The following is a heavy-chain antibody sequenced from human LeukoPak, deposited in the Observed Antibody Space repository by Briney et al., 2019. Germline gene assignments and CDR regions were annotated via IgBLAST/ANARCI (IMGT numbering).Heavy chain of an antibody. J-gene: IGHJ6*02. CDR1: GFTFSSYS. CDR3: ARVGLVPAAPYYYYGMDV. D-gene: IGHD2-2*01. V-gene: IGHV3-21*01. CDR2: ISSSSSYI. Sequence: GGSLRLSCAASGFTFSSYSMNWVRQAPGKGLEWVSSISSSSSYIYYADSVKGRFTISRDNAKNSLYLKMNSLRAEDTAVYYCARVGLVPAAPYYYYGMDVWGQGTTVTVSS.